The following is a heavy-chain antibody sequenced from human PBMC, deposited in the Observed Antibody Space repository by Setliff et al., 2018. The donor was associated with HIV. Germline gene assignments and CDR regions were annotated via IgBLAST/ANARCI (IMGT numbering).Heavy chain of an antibody. Sequence: QPGGSLRLSCAASGFTFSSYGMHWVRQAPGKGLEWVSGISDSGGASHYADSVKGRFTISRDNSKNTLHLQMDSLRVEDTAVYYCAQGRTTTWYDMDVWGQGTTVTVSS. D-gene: IGHD2-2*01. CDR2: ISDSGGAS. CDR1: GFTFSSYG. CDR3: AQGRTTTWYDMDV. V-gene: IGHV3-23*01. J-gene: IGHJ6*01.